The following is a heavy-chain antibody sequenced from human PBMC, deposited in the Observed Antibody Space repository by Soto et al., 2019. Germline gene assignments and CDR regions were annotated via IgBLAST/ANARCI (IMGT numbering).Heavy chain of an antibody. CDR3: ARYYDSSGYHLYFDY. Sequence: SVKVSCKASGGTFSSYAISWVRQAPGQGLEWMGGIIPIFGTANYAQKFQGRVTITADKSTSTAYMELSSLRSEDTAVYYCARYYDSSGYHLYFDYWGQGTLVTVSS. V-gene: IGHV1-69*06. D-gene: IGHD3-22*01. CDR1: GGTFSSYA. CDR2: IIPIFGTA. J-gene: IGHJ4*02.